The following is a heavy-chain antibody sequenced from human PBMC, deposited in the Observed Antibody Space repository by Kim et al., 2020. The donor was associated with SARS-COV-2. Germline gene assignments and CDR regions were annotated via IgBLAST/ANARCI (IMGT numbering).Heavy chain of an antibody. CDR3: AKDRFDTDMGGFDY. D-gene: IGHD5-18*01. Sequence: ADSVKGRFTISRDKSKNALYLQMNSLRAEDTAVYYCAKDRFDTDMGGFDYWGQGTLVTVSS. V-gene: IGHV3-23*01. J-gene: IGHJ4*02.